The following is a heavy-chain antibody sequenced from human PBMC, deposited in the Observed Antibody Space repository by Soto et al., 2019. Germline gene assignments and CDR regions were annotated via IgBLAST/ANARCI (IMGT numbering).Heavy chain of an antibody. CDR3: ARLIPFGNGRDV. CDR1: GFTFSSYA. CDR2: ITSSGGNT. J-gene: IGHJ6*02. V-gene: IGHV3-64*01. Sequence: EVQLVESGGGLVQPGGSLRLSCAASGFTFSSYAMNWVRQAPGKGLEYVSAITSSGGNTDYARSVTGRFTISRDNSKNTLYLHMDSLRAEHIAVDSCARLIPFGNGRDVWGQWTTVTDSS. D-gene: IGHD3-16*01.